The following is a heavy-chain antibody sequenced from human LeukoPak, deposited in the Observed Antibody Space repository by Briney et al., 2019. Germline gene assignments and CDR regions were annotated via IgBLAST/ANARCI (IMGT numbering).Heavy chain of an antibody. V-gene: IGHV4-39*01. Sequence: SETLSLTCTVSGGSISSSSYYWGWIRQPPGKGLEWIGSIYYSGSTYYNPSLKSRVTISVDTSKNQFSLKLSSVTAADTAVYYCAKGEDTAMEEIDYWGQGTLVTVSS. D-gene: IGHD5-18*01. J-gene: IGHJ4*02. CDR2: IYYSGST. CDR1: GGSISSSSYY. CDR3: AKGEDTAMEEIDY.